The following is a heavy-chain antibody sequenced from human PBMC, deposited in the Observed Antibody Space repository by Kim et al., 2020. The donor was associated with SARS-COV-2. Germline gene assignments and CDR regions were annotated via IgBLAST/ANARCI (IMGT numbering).Heavy chain of an antibody. CDR1: GFTFSSYS. D-gene: IGHD1-26*01. CDR3: ARDLLYSGSFYYYYYGMDV. V-gene: IGHV3-48*02. Sequence: GGSLRLSCAASGFTFSSYSMNWVRQAPGKGLEWVSYISSSSSTIYYADSVKGRFTISRDNAKNSLYLQMNSLRDEDTAVYYCARDLLYSGSFYYYYYGMDVWGQGTTVTVSS. J-gene: IGHJ6*02. CDR2: ISSSSSTI.